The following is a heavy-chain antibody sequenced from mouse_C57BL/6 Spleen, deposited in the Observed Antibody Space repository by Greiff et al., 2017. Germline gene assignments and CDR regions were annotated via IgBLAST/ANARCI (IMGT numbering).Heavy chain of an antibody. CDR3: ARDYYGSSYGFYAMDY. CDR1: GYTFTSYW. CDR2: INPSNGGT. Sequence: QVQLKESGTELVKPGASVKLSCKASGYTFTSYWMHWVKQRPGQGLEWIGNINPSNGGTNYNEKFKSKATLTVDKSSSTAYMQLSSLTSEDSAVYYCARDYYGSSYGFYAMDYWGQGTSVTVSS. D-gene: IGHD1-1*01. J-gene: IGHJ4*01. V-gene: IGHV1-53*01.